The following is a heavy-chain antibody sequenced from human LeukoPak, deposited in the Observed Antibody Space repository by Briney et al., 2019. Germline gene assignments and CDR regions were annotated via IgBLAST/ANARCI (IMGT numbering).Heavy chain of an antibody. CDR1: GFTFTTYT. Sequence: PGGSLRLSCAASGFTFTTYTMTWVRQAPGKGLEGVSSISSSSSYIYYADSVKGRFTISRDNAKNSLYLQMNSLRAEDTAVYYCARSKDGGPTIFDYWGQGTLVTVSS. CDR3: ARSKDGGPTIFDY. CDR2: ISSSSSYI. D-gene: IGHD5-24*01. J-gene: IGHJ4*02. V-gene: IGHV3-21*01.